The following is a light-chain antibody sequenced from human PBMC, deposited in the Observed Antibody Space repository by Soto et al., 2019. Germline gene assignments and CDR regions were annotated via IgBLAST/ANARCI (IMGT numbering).Light chain of an antibody. CDR1: QSVSSN. V-gene: IGKV3-15*01. CDR2: GAS. CDR3: QQYNKWRT. J-gene: IGKJ1*01. Sequence: EIVMTQSPATLSVSPGERATLSCRASQSVSSNLAWYQQKPGQAPRLLIYGASTRATGIPARFSGSGSGTEFTLTISSLQSEDFAVYYCQQYNKWRTFGXGTKVDIK.